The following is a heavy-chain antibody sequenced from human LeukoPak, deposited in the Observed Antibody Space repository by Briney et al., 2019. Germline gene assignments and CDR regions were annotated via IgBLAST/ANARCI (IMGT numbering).Heavy chain of an antibody. CDR2: IIPILGIA. D-gene: IGHD3-22*01. CDR1: FSXXX. V-gene: IGHV1-69*04. J-gene: IGHJ4*02. CDR3: ARDHYYYDSSGYYYSPLDY. Sequence: FSXXXXSWVRQXPGQGLEWMGRIIPILGIANYAQKFQGRVTITADKSTSTAYMELSSLRSEDTAVYYCARDHYYYDSSGYYYSPLDYWGQGTLVTVSS.